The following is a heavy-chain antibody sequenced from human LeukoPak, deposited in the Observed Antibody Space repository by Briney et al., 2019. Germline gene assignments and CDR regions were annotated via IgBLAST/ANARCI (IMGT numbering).Heavy chain of an antibody. CDR2: INNDGSST. CDR3: AKGAGSYLEGLDY. J-gene: IGHJ4*02. CDR1: GFTFSRYW. V-gene: IGHV3-74*01. Sequence: GGSLRLSCAASGFTFSRYWMHWVRQAPGKGLVWVSRINNDGSSTSYADSVKGRFTISRDNSKNTLYLQMNSLRADDTAIYYCAKGAGSYLEGLDYWGQGTLVTVSS. D-gene: IGHD1-26*01.